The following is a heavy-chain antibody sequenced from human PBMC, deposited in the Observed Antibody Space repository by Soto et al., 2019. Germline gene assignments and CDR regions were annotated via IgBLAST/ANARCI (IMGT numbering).Heavy chain of an antibody. CDR1: GFTFSSCA. V-gene: IGHV3-30-3*01. Sequence: QVQRVESGGGVVQPGRSLRLSCAASGFTFSSCAMHCVRQAPVKGLEWWAGISYDGSNKYYADSVKGRFTVSRDNFKNTLYLKVYSLRAEDTAVYYCARDKRDLRFLEWSYYFDYWGQGTLVTVS. CDR3: ARDKRDLRFLEWSYYFDY. J-gene: IGHJ4*02. CDR2: ISYDGSNK. D-gene: IGHD3-3*01.